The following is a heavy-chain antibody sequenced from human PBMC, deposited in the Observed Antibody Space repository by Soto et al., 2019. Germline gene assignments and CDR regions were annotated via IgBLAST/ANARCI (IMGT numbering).Heavy chain of an antibody. CDR1: GYTFTTHY. Sequence: ASVKVSCKASGYTFTTHYMYWVRQAPGQGLEWMGIINPSGGSTSFAQKFQGRVTMTRDTSTSTVYMELISLTSEDTAVYYCARDVGMASRPYLDYWGQGTLVTVSS. V-gene: IGHV1-46*01. J-gene: IGHJ4*02. CDR2: INPSGGST. CDR3: ARDVGMASRPYLDY. D-gene: IGHD6-6*01.